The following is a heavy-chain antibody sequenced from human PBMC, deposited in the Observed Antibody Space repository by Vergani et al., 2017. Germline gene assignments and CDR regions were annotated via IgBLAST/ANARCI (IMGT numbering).Heavy chain of an antibody. V-gene: IGHV3-43*01. CDR2: ISWDGGST. Sequence: EVQLVESGGVVVQPGGSLRLSCAASGFTFDDYTMHWVRQAPGKGLEWVSLISWDGGSTYYADSVKGRFTISRDNSKNSLYLQMNSLRAEDTALYYCAKEGRMGNYLDYWGQGTLVTVSS. CDR1: GFTFDDYT. D-gene: IGHD3-10*01. J-gene: IGHJ4*02. CDR3: AKEGRMGNYLDY.